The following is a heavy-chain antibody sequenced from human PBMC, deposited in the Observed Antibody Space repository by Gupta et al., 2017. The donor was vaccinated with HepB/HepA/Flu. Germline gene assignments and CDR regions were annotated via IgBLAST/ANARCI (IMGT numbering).Heavy chain of an antibody. Sequence: QVQLVQSGAEVKKPGASVKVSCKASGYTFTSYGISWVRQTPGQGLEWMGWISAYNGNTNYAQKLQGRVTMTTDTSTSTAYMELRSLRSDDTAVYYCARDYDFWSGYFPYYYYGMDVWGQGTTVTVSS. CDR2: ISAYNGNT. D-gene: IGHD3-3*01. V-gene: IGHV1-18*01. CDR1: GYTFTSYG. CDR3: ARDYDFWSGYFPYYYYGMDV. J-gene: IGHJ6*02.